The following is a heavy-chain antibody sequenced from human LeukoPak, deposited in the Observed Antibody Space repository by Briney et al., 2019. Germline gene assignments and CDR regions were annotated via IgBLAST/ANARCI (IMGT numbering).Heavy chain of an antibody. D-gene: IGHD5-12*01. J-gene: IGHJ4*02. CDR3: AKASGYVLYYFDY. V-gene: IGHV3-23*01. Sequence: GGSLRLSCAASGFTFSSYAMSWVRQAPGKGLEWVSGISASGGSTYYADSVKGRFTISRDNSKNTLCLQMNSLRAEDTAVYYCAKASGYVLYYFDYWGQGTLVTVSS. CDR1: GFTFSSYA. CDR2: ISASGGST.